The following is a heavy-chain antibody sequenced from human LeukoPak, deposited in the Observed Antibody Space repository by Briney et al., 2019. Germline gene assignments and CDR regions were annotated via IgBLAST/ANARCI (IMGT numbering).Heavy chain of an antibody. V-gene: IGHV1-2*02. CDR1: GYTFTGYY. CDR3: AKDFVSGSYLD. Sequence: ASVKVSCKASGYTFTGYYMHWVRQAPGQGLEWMGWVIPKSGDTHYAQQFQGRVSMTRDTSISTAYMELSGLRSDDTAVYYCAKDFVSGSYLDWGQGTLLIVSS. CDR2: VIPKSGDT. J-gene: IGHJ4*02. D-gene: IGHD1-26*01.